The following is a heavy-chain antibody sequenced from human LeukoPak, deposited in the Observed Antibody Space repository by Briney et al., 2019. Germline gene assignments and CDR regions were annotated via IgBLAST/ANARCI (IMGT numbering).Heavy chain of an antibody. CDR3: ARAGVGQLYYYYYMDV. J-gene: IGHJ6*03. V-gene: IGHV4-34*01. CDR2: INHSGST. D-gene: IGHD1/OR15-1a*01. CDR1: GGSFSGYY. Sequence: SETLSLTCAVYGGSFSGYYWSWIRQPPGKGLEWVGEINHSGSTNYNPSLKSRVTISVDTSKNQFSLKLSSVTAADTAVYYCARAGVGQLYYYYYMDVWGKGTTVTVSS.